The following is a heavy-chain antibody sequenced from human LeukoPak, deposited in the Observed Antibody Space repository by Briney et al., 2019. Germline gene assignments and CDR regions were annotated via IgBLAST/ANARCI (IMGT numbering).Heavy chain of an antibody. CDR3: ARQSNDNYGMDV. CDR1: GYTFTSYG. D-gene: IGHD2-8*01. V-gene: IGHV1-18*01. Sequence: ASVKVSCKASGYTFTSYGISWVRQAPGQGLEWMGWISAYNGNTNYAQKFQGRVTMTRDASISTAYMELSRLRSDDTAVYYCARQSNDNYGMDVWGQGTTVTVSS. J-gene: IGHJ6*02. CDR2: ISAYNGNT.